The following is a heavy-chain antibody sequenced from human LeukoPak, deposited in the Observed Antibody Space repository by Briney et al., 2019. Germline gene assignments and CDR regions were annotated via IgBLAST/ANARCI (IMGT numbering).Heavy chain of an antibody. D-gene: IGHD3-10*01. J-gene: IGHJ4*02. CDR1: GGSISSSSYY. Sequence: SETLSLTCTVSGGSISSSSYYWGWIRQPPGKGLEWIGNIFYSGSTYYNPSLKSRVTISVDTSKNQFSLKLNSVTAADTAVYYCARLWFGAYYFDYWSQGTLVTVSS. V-gene: IGHV4-39*01. CDR2: IFYSGST. CDR3: ARLWFGAYYFDY.